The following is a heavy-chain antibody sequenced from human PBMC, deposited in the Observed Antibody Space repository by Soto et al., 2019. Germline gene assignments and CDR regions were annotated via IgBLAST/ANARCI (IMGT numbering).Heavy chain of an antibody. CDR3: AREVYGSGGGYFDY. CDR1: GFTFSTYS. D-gene: IGHD3-10*01. Sequence: EVQLVESGGGLVKPGGSLRLSCAASGFTFSTYSMNWVRQAPGKGLEWVSSISASSNSIYYADSVKGRFTISRDNAQNSLYLQINSLRAEDTAVYYCAREVYGSGGGYFDYWGQGTLFTVSS. CDR2: ISASSNSI. V-gene: IGHV3-21*01. J-gene: IGHJ4*02.